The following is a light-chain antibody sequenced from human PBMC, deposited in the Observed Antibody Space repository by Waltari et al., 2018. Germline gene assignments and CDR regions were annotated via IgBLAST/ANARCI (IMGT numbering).Light chain of an antibody. CDR3: QSYDSSIYVV. Sequence: NFMLTQPHSVSESPGKTVTISCTRSSGSIASNYVQWYQQRPGSAPTTVIYEDNQRPSGGPDRFSGSIDSSSNSASLTISGLKTEDEADYYCQSYDSSIYVVFGGGTKLTVL. CDR1: SGSIASNY. J-gene: IGLJ2*01. V-gene: IGLV6-57*03. CDR2: EDN.